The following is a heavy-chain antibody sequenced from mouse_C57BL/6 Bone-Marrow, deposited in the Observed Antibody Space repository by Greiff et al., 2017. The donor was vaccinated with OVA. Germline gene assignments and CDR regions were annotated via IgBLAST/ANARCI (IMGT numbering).Heavy chain of an antibody. V-gene: IGHV1-4*01. J-gene: IGHJ3*01. CDR2: INPSSGYT. D-gene: IGHD2-2*01. Sequence: QVQLKQSGAELARPGASVKMSCKASGYTFTSYTMHWVKQRPGQGLEWIGYINPSSGYTKYNQKFKDKATLTADKSSSTAYMQLSSLTSEDSAVYYCARYYGYDEGFAYWGQGTLVTVSA. CDR1: GYTFTSYT. CDR3: ARYYGYDEGFAY.